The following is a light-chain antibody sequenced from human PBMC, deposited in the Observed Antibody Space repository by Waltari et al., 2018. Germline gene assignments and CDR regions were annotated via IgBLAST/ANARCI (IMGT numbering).Light chain of an antibody. CDR3: QQYYNSPVT. J-gene: IGKJ4*01. CDR1: QSVGSTY. CDR2: GAS. Sequence: DIVLTQSPGTLSLSPGERATLSCRASQSVGSTYLAWFQQKPGQAPRLLIYGASRRATGIPDRFSGGGSGPDFTRTISRLEPEDFAVYYCQQYYNSPVTFGGGTKVEIK. V-gene: IGKV3-20*01.